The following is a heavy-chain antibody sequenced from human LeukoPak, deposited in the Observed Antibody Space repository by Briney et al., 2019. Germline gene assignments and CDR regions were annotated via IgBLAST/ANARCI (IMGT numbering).Heavy chain of an antibody. Sequence: ASVKVSCKASGYTFTGYYMHWVRQAPGQGLEWLGRINPNSGGTNYAEKFQGRVTMTRDTSISTAYMEMSRLRSDGPAVYYCVRAEGPSEFDYLGQGTLVTVSS. CDR2: INPNSGGT. V-gene: IGHV1-2*06. CDR3: VRAEGPSEFDY. J-gene: IGHJ4*02. CDR1: GYTFTGYY.